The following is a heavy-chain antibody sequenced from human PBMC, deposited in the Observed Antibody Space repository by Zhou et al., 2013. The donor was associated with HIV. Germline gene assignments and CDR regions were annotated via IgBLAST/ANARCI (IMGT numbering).Heavy chain of an antibody. J-gene: IGHJ4*02. CDR1: RGTFTNYG. CDR3: AREASPQTIEY. D-gene: IGHD4-17*01. CDR2: INPIFGTA. V-gene: IGHV1-69*12. Sequence: QVQLVQSGAEVKKPGSSVKVSCKASRGTFTNYGINWVRQAPGQGLEWMGGINPIFGTANYAQKFQDRVSITADESTSTSYMELRSLRSDDTAVYYCAREASPQTIEYWGQGTLVTVPS.